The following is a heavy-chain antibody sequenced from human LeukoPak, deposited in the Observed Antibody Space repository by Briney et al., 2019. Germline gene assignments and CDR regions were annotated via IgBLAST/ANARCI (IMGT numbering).Heavy chain of an antibody. V-gene: IGHV4-39*07. D-gene: IGHD1-26*01. J-gene: IGHJ4*02. Sequence: SETLSLTCTVSGGSISSSSYYWGWIRQPPGKGLEWIGSIYYSGSTNYNPSLKSRVTISVDTSKNQFSLKLSSVTAADTAVYYCARARGAAARPFDYWGQGTLVTVSS. CDR2: IYYSGST. CDR3: ARARGAAARPFDY. CDR1: GGSISSSSYY.